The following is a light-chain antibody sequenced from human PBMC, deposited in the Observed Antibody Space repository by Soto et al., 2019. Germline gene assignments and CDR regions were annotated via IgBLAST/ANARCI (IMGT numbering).Light chain of an antibody. CDR2: AAS. J-gene: IGKJ2*01. V-gene: IGKV3-20*01. CDR3: QQYDSSLYT. CDR1: QSVARSY. Sequence: EIVLTQSPGTLSLSPGERATLSCRASQSVARSYLAWYQQKPGQAPRLLIYAASSRATGIPDRFSGSGSGTDFTLTISRLDPEDFAVYYCQQYDSSLYTFGQGTKLEIK.